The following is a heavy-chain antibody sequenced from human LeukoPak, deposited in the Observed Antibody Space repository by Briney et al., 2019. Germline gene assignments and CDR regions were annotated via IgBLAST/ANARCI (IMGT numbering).Heavy chain of an antibody. D-gene: IGHD5-18*01. Sequence: SETLSLTCTVSGGSISSGSYYWSWIRQPAGKGLEWIGRIYASGSTNYNPSLKSRVTISVDTSKNQFSLKLSSVTAADTAVYYCARDLYADTAMAVYYYGMDVWGQGTTVTVSS. CDR2: IYASGST. J-gene: IGHJ6*02. CDR3: ARDLYADTAMAVYYYGMDV. V-gene: IGHV4-61*02. CDR1: GGSISSGSYY.